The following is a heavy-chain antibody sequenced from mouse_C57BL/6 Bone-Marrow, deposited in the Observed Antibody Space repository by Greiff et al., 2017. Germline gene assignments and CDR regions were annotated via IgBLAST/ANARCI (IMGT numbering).Heavy chain of an antibody. J-gene: IGHJ3*01. V-gene: IGHV5-6*01. Sequence: EVQGVESGGDLVKPGGSLKLSCAASGFTFSSYGMSWVRQTPDKRLEWVATISSGGSYTYYPDSVKGRFTISRDNAKNTLYLQLSSLKSEDTAMYYCARHWGSSGYGFAYWGQGTLVTVSA. CDR1: GFTFSSYG. CDR3: ARHWGSSGYGFAY. CDR2: ISSGGSYT. D-gene: IGHD3-2*02.